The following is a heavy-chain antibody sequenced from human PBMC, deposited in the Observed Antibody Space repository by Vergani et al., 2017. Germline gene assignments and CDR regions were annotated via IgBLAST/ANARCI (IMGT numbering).Heavy chain of an antibody. CDR3: ARVGATTEPDYYYYYGMDV. J-gene: IGHJ6*02. CDR1: GYTFTSYG. V-gene: IGHV1-18*04. D-gene: IGHD1-26*01. Sequence: QVQLVQSGAEVKKPGASVKVSCKASGYTFTSYGISWVRQAPGQGLEWMGWISAYNGNTNYAQKLQGRVTMTTDTSTITAYMELRRLRSEDPAVYYCARVGATTEPDYYYYYGMDVWGQGTTVTVSS. CDR2: ISAYNGNT.